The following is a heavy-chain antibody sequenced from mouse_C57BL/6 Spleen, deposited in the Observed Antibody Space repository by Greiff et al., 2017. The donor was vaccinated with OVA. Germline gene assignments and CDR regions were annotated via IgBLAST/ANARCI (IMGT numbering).Heavy chain of an antibody. CDR1: GFTFTDYY. CDR3: AIPHYDGYYLAWFAY. V-gene: IGHV7-3*01. J-gene: IGHJ3*01. D-gene: IGHD2-3*01. Sequence: EVKVVESGGGLVQPGGSLSLSCAASGFTFTDYYMSWVRQPPGKALEWLGFIRNKANGYTTEYSASVKGRFTISRDNSQSILYLQMNALRAEDSATYYCAIPHYDGYYLAWFAYWGQGTLVTVSA. CDR2: IRNKANGYTT.